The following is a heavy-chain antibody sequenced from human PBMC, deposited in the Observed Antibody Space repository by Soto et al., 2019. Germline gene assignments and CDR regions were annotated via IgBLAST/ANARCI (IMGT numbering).Heavy chain of an antibody. D-gene: IGHD1-1*01. J-gene: IGHJ4*02. CDR2: IDYSGTA. CDR1: GGPISSGGYY. V-gene: IGHV4-31*03. Sequence: QLQLQESGPGLGKPSQTRALTCTVSGGPISSGGYYWSWIRQRPGKGLEWIGYIDYSGTAYYNPYLKSRVTISGDTSNNHFSLNLSSVTAADTAVYYCARGTKVASFDNWGQGTLVTVSS. CDR3: ARGTKVASFDN.